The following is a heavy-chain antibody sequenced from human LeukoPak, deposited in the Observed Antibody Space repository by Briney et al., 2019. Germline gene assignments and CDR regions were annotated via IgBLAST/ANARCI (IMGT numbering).Heavy chain of an antibody. CDR1: GYTFTSYA. D-gene: IGHD6-13*01. J-gene: IGHJ6*02. CDR3: ARFPLVVRSSWYYYYYGMDV. V-gene: IGHV1-3*01. Sequence: ASVKVSCEGSGYTFTSYAMHWVRQAPGQRLEWMGWINAGNGNTKYSQKFQGRVTITRDTSASTAYMELSSLRSEDTAVYYCARFPLVVRSSWYYYYYGMDVWGQGTTVTVSS. CDR2: INAGNGNT.